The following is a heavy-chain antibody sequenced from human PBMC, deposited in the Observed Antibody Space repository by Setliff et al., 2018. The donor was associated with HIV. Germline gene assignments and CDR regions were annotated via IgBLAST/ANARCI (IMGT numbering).Heavy chain of an antibody. CDR1: SGSFGSYY. CDR3: ARVNPNPHSMVSDYYYYMGV. V-gene: IGHV4-34*01. D-gene: IGHD5-18*01. J-gene: IGHJ6*03. Sequence: PSETLSLTCAVNSGSFGSYYWSWLRQSPGKGLEWIGEVNQRVTSNYNPSLKSRVTISVDTSKNQFSLKLSSVTAADTAVYYCARVNPNPHSMVSDYYYYMGVWGKGTTVTVSS. CDR2: VNQRVTS.